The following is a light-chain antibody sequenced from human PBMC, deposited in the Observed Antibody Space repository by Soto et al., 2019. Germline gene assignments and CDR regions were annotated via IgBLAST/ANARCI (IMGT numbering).Light chain of an antibody. CDR1: QSVSSSF. V-gene: IGKV3-20*01. Sequence: EIVLTQSPGTLSLSPGERATLSCRASQSVSSSFLAWYQQKPGQAPRLLIYGASSRATGIPDRFSGSGSGTYFTLTISSLEPEDFAVYYCQQYGSSPPWTFGQGTKVEIK. CDR3: QQYGSSPPWT. CDR2: GAS. J-gene: IGKJ1*01.